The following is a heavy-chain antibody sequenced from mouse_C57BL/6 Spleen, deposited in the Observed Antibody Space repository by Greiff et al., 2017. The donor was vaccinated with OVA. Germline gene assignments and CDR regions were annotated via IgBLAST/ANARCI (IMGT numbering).Heavy chain of an antibody. CDR3: ARDKSNYNFDV. CDR2: INYDGSST. D-gene: IGHD2-5*01. CDR1: GFTFSDYY. Sequence: EVQLVESEGGLVQPGSSMKLSCTASGFTFSDYYMAWVRQVPEKGLEWVANINYDGSSTYYLDSLKSRFIISRDNAKNILYLQMSSLKSEDTATYYCARDKSNYNFDVWGTGTTVTVSA. V-gene: IGHV5-16*01. J-gene: IGHJ1*03.